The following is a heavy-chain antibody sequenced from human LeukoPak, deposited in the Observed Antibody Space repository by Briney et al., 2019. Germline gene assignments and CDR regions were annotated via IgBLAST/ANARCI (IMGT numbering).Heavy chain of an antibody. J-gene: IGHJ6*02. Sequence: SETLSLTCGVYGESFSDYYWNWIRQPPGKGLEWIGEINHSGSTNYNPSLKSRVIISVDTSKKQFSLKLSSVTAADTAVYYCARAKWGYYDSSGYKYYGMDVWGQGTTVTVSS. D-gene: IGHD3-22*01. CDR1: GESFSDYY. V-gene: IGHV4-34*01. CDR2: INHSGST. CDR3: ARAKWGYYDSSGYKYYGMDV.